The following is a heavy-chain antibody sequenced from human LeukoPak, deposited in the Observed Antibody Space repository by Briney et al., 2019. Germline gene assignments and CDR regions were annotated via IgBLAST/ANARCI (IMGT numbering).Heavy chain of an antibody. CDR3: ARVRDDFWSGYSLDY. CDR1: GYSISSGYY. Sequence: EXLSLTCTVSGYSISSGYYWGWIRQPPGKGLEWIGSIYHSGSTYYNPSLKSRVTISVDTSKNQFSLKLSSVTAADTAVYYCARVRDDFWSGYSLDYWGQGTLVTVSS. D-gene: IGHD3-3*01. CDR2: IYHSGST. J-gene: IGHJ4*02. V-gene: IGHV4-38-2*02.